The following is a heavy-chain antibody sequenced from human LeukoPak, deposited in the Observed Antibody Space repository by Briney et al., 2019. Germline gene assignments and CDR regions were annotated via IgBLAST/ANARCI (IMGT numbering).Heavy chain of an antibody. J-gene: IGHJ4*02. CDR1: GFTFSSYA. CDR3: ARAGRDGYNPL. Sequence: GGSLRLSCAASGFTFSSYAMHWVRQAQGKGLEYVSAISSNGGSTYYANSVKGRFTISRDNSKNTLYLQMGSLRAEDMAVYYCARAGRDGYNPLWGQGTLVSVSS. CDR2: ISSNGGST. V-gene: IGHV3-64*01. D-gene: IGHD5-24*01.